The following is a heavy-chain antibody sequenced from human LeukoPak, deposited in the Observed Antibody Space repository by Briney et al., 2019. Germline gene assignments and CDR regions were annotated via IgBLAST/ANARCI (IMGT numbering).Heavy chain of an antibody. D-gene: IGHD2-2*01. CDR1: GYTFTSYD. CDR2: MNPNSGNT. Sequence: ASVKVSCKASGYTFTSYDINWVRQATEQGHEWMGRMNPNSGNTSYAQKFQGRVTMTRNTSISTAYMELSSLRSEDTAVYYCARGPFTWGIVEVPAAHTPSDYWGQGTLVTVSS. CDR3: ARGPFTWGIVEVPAAHTPSDY. J-gene: IGHJ4*02. V-gene: IGHV1-8*01.